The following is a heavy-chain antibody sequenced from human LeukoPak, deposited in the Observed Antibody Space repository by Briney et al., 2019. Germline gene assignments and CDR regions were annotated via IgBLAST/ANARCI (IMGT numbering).Heavy chain of an antibody. CDR3: VTGRGSSQLYYYYYGMDV. D-gene: IGHD6-6*01. Sequence: GGSLRLSCAASGFTFSSYSMNWVRQAPGKGLEWVAVISYDGSNKYYADSVKGRFTISRDNSKNTLYLQMNSLRAEDTAVHYCVTGRGSSQLYYYYYGMDVWGQGTTVTVSS. CDR1: GFTFSSYS. J-gene: IGHJ6*02. V-gene: IGHV3-30*03. CDR2: ISYDGSNK.